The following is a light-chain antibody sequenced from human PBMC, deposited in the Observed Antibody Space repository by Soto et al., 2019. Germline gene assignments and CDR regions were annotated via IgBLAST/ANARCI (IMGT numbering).Light chain of an antibody. J-gene: IGKJ1*01. CDR3: QQYNNWPPT. CDR2: GAS. CDR1: QSVSSN. Sequence: EILMTQSPATLSVSPGERATLSCRASQSVSSNLAWYQQKPGQAPRLLIYGASTRATGIPARFGGSGSGTEFTLTISSLQSEDFAVYYCQQYNNWPPTFGQGTKVEIK. V-gene: IGKV3-15*01.